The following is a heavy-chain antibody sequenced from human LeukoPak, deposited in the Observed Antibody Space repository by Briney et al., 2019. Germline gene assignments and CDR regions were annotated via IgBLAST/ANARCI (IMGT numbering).Heavy chain of an antibody. CDR1: GFTFDDYG. J-gene: IGHJ6*03. Sequence: GGTLRLSCAASGFTFDDYGRSWVRQAPGKGLEWVGGINWNGGSKDYASSMKGGSIISRDNAKNSLYVQMNSLRAEDTALYYCARRGYSGYDSGYYYYYMDVWGKGTTVTVSS. CDR3: ARRGYSGYDSGYYYYYMDV. V-gene: IGHV3-20*04. D-gene: IGHD5-12*01. CDR2: INWNGGSK.